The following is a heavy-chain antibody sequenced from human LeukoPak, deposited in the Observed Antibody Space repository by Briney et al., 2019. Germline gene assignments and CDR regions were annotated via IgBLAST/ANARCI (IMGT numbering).Heavy chain of an antibody. CDR3: ARSAAASYDY. CDR1: GFSLSSHW. V-gene: IGHV3-7*04. Sequence: GGSLRLSCAAYGFSLSSHWMSWVRQAPGKGLEWVANIKQDGSEKYYVDSVKGRFTISRDNAKNSLYLQMNSLRAEDTAVYYCARSAAASYDYWGQGTLVTVPS. CDR2: IKQDGSEK. J-gene: IGHJ4*02. D-gene: IGHD6-25*01.